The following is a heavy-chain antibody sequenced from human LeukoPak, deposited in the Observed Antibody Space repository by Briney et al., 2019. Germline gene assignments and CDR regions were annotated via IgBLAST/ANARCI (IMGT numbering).Heavy chain of an antibody. J-gene: IGHJ4*02. V-gene: IGHV3-48*02. Sequence: GGSLRLSCAASGFTFSAYGMSWVRQAPGKGLEWVSHISSGRSVMNYAVSVKGRFTISRDNGKNSVYLQMNSLRDEDTAVYYCAGGVYGYNAFDYWGQGTLVSVSS. CDR2: ISSGRSVM. CDR3: AGGVYGYNAFDY. CDR1: GFTFSAYG. D-gene: IGHD5/OR15-5a*01.